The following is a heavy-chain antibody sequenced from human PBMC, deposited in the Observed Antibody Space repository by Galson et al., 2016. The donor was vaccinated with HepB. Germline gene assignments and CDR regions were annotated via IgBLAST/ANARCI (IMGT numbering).Heavy chain of an antibody. Sequence: SVKVSCKASGYTFTNYGISWVRQAPGQGLEWMGWISGYSGKTDYAQKFQGRVTMTIDTSTATAYMELRSLRFDDTAVYYCARPGPDRADALDFWGQGAMVTVAA. V-gene: IGHV1-18*01. CDR3: ARPGPDRADALDF. D-gene: IGHD3-16*02. CDR2: ISGYSGKT. CDR1: GYTFTNYG. J-gene: IGHJ3*01.